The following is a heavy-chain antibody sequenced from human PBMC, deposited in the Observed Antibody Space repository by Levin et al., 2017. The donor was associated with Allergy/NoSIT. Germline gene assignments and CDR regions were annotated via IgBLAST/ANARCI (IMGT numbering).Heavy chain of an antibody. D-gene: IGHD3-10*01. CDR1: GFTFSSYG. CDR2: IWYDGSNK. CDR3: ARGTHYYGSGTWFDY. J-gene: IGHJ4*02. Sequence: GGSLRLSCAASGFTFSSYGMHWVRQAPGKGLEWVAVIWYDGSNKYYADSVKGRFTISRDNSKNTLYLQMNSLRAEDTAVYYCARGTHYYGSGTWFDYWGQGTLVTVSS. V-gene: IGHV3-33*01.